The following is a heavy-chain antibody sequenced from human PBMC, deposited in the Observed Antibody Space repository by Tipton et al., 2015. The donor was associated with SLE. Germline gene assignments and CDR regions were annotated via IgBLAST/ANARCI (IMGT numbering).Heavy chain of an antibody. J-gene: IGHJ4*02. Sequence: TLSLTCTVSGGSISSYYWSWIRQPPGKGLEWIGYIYYSGSTNYNPSLKSRVTISVDTSKNQFSLKLSSVTAADTAVDYCARSGGAARGGSFDYWGQGTLVTVSP. CDR1: GGSISSYY. D-gene: IGHD6-6*01. CDR2: IYYSGST. V-gene: IGHV4-59*01. CDR3: ARSGGAARGGSFDY.